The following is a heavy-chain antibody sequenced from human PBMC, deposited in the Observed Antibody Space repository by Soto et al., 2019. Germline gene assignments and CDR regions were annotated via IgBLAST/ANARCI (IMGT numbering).Heavy chain of an antibody. D-gene: IGHD3-10*01. CDR3: AKAITMVRGVIAEHGMDV. CDR1: GFTFSSYG. J-gene: IGHJ6*02. V-gene: IGHV3-30*18. CDR2: ISYDGSNK. Sequence: GGSLRLSCAASGFTFSSYGMHWVRQAPGKGLEWVAVISYDGSNKYYADSVKGRFTISRDNSKNTLYLQMNSLRAEDTAVYYCAKAITMVRGVIAEHGMDVWGQGTTVTVSS.